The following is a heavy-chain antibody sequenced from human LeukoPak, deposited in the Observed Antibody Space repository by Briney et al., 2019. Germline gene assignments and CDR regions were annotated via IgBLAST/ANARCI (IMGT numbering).Heavy chain of an antibody. CDR3: ATVGRGWFDL. CDR1: GYSFNDYA. Sequence: ASVKVSCKASGYSFNDYAINWVRQAPGKGLEWMGGFDPEDGETIYAQKFQGRVTMTEDTSTDTAYMELSSLRSEDTAVYYCATVGRGWFDLWGRGTLVTVSS. D-gene: IGHD3-10*01. V-gene: IGHV1-24*01. J-gene: IGHJ2*01. CDR2: FDPEDGET.